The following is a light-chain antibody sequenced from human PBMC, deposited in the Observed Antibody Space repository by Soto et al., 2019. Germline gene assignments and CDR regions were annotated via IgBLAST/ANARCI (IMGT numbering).Light chain of an antibody. V-gene: IGKV3-20*01. J-gene: IGKJ2*01. CDR2: GAS. Sequence: DIVLTQSPGTLSLSPGDTANLSCRASQTVGNSYLAWYQQKPGQAPTLLIYGASSRATGLPDRFSGSGAGKDFTLTISRLEPEDFAAYSCQLFVNSRSTFAQGPKLEI. CDR3: QLFVNSRST. CDR1: QTVGNSY.